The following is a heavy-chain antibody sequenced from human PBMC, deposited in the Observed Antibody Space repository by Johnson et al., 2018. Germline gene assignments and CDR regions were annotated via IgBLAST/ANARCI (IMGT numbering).Heavy chain of an antibody. V-gene: IGHV3-30*03. D-gene: IGHD3-10*01. CDR2: IPNDGSYK. CDR3: ARDRAPRGYYGMDV. CDR1: GLTFSSYG. J-gene: IGHJ6*02. Sequence: VQLVQSGGGVVQXGRSXRLXCAASGLTFSSYGMHWVRQAPGKGLEWVAVIPNDGSYKYYADSVKGRFTISRDNSKDTLYLQMNGLRAEDTAVYYCARDRAPRGYYGMDVWGQGTTVTVSS.